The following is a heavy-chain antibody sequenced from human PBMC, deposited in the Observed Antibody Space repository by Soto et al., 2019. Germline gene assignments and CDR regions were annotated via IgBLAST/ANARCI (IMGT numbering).Heavy chain of an antibody. J-gene: IGHJ6*02. D-gene: IGHD6-6*01. Sequence: PGESLKISCKGSGYSFTSYWIGWVRQMPGKGLEWMGIIYPGDSDTRYSPSFEGQVTISADKSISTAYLQWSSLTASDSAMYYCAGTSCSSRFYYYGMDVWGQGTTVTVSS. V-gene: IGHV5-51*01. CDR3: AGTSCSSRFYYYGMDV. CDR2: IYPGDSDT. CDR1: GYSFTSYW.